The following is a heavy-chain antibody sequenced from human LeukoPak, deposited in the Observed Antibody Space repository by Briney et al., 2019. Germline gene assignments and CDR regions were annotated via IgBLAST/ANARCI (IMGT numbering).Heavy chain of an antibody. J-gene: IGHJ6*04. D-gene: IGHD2-15*01. V-gene: IGHV3-30*18. Sequence: GGSLILSCAASGCTFSNYWLTWVRQAPGKGLEGVAVISHDGSNNYYAACVKGRFTISRDNSKNTVYLEMISLRAEDTAVYYCAKNTCSGGSCYYYYGMDVWGKENTVSVST. CDR3: AKNTCSGGSCYYYYGMDV. CDR2: ISHDGSNN. CDR1: GCTFSNYW.